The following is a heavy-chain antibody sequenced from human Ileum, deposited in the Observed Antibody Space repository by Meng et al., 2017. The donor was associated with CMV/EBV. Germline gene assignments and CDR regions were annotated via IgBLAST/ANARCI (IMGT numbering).Heavy chain of an antibody. V-gene: IGHV3-53*01. J-gene: IGHJ4*02. Sequence: EAQLGGSGGGLIQPGGSLRLSCAASGLTVNWNYMSWVRQGPGKGLECIAHIHIGDATFYTDSVKGRFTISRDDSKNTLNLQMDSLRADDTAVYYCARGGAHDGYFDAWGQGTLVTVSS. CDR2: IHIGDAT. CDR1: GLTVNWNY. D-gene: IGHD2-8*01. CDR3: ARGGAHDGYFDA.